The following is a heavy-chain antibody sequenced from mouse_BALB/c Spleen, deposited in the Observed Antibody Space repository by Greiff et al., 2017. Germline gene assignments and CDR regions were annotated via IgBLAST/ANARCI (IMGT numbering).Heavy chain of an antibody. Sequence: VQLQQSGPGLVKPSQSLSLTCTVTGYSITSDYAWNWIRQFPGNKLEWMGYISYSGSTSYNPSLKSRISITRDTSKNQFFLQLNSVTTEDTASYYCARMAYYDYDGYAMDYWGQGTSVTVSS. D-gene: IGHD2-4*01. CDR3: ARMAYYDYDGYAMDY. CDR1: GYSITSDYA. CDR2: ISYSGST. J-gene: IGHJ4*01. V-gene: IGHV3-2*02.